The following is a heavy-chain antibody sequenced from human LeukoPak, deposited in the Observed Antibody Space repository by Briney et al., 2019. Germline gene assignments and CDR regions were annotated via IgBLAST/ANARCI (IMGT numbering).Heavy chain of an antibody. CDR1: GFTFSSYG. CDR3: AKDASYDFWSGYYDLYYFDY. V-gene: IGHV3-30*02. CDR2: IRYDGSNK. D-gene: IGHD3-3*01. J-gene: IGHJ4*02. Sequence: GGSLRLSCAASGFTFSSYGMHWVRQAPGKGLEWVAFIRYDGSNKYYADSVKGRFTISRDNSKNTLYLQMNSLRAEDTAVYYCAKDASYDFWSGYYDLYYFDYWGQGTLVTVSS.